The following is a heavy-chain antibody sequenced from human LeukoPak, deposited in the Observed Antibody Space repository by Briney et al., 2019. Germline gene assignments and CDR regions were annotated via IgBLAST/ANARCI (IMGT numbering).Heavy chain of an antibody. CDR3: ARVSGRYGGINFDY. CDR1: GYTFTNYH. CDR2: INPSGGST. V-gene: IGHV1-46*01. Sequence: ASVKVSCKASGYTFTNYHIHWVRQAPGRGLEWIGIINPSGGSTSYAQRFQGRVSMTRDTSTNTVYMELSSLRSEDTAVYYCARVSGRYGGINFDYWGQGTLVTVSS. D-gene: IGHD4-23*01. J-gene: IGHJ4*02.